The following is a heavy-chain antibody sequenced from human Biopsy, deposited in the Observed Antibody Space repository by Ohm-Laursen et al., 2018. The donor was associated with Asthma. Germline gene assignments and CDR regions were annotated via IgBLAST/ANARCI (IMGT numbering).Heavy chain of an antibody. J-gene: IGHJ4*02. D-gene: IGHD1-1*01. CDR1: GFSVSTRGMS. Sequence: TQTLTLTCSCSGFSVSTRGMSVSWIRQPPGKALEWLARIDWEDDTFYSTPLRNRLTISKDTSKNQVVLTMTNMDPVDTAIYFCGRHNDYWGQGILVTVSS. V-gene: IGHV2-70*04. CDR2: IDWEDDT. CDR3: GRHNDY.